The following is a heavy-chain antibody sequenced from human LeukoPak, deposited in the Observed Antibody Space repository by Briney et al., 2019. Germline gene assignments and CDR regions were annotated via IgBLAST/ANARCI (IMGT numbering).Heavy chain of an antibody. J-gene: IGHJ5*02. CDR2: ISSSSSYI. V-gene: IGHV3-21*01. CDR3: ARDRGWHSSSWEP. D-gene: IGHD6-13*01. CDR1: GFTFSSYS. Sequence: GGSLRLSCAASGFTFSSYSMNWVRQAPGKGLEWVSSISSSSSYIYYADSVKGRFTISRDNAKNSLYLQMNSLRAEDTAVYYCARDRGWHSSSWEPWGQGTLVTVSS.